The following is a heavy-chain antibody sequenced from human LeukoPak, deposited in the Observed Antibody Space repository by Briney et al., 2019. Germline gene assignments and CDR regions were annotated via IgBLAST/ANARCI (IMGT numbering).Heavy chain of an antibody. Sequence: GGSLRLSCAASGFTFSSYGMHWVRQAPGKGLEWVAFIRYDGSNKYYADSVKGRFTISRDNSKNTLYLQMNSLRAEDTAVYYCAKAGLRRRGGYSYGYTDYWGQGTLVTVSS. J-gene: IGHJ4*02. D-gene: IGHD5-18*01. CDR3: AKAGLRRRGGYSYGYTDY. CDR1: GFTFSSYG. CDR2: IRYDGSNK. V-gene: IGHV3-30*02.